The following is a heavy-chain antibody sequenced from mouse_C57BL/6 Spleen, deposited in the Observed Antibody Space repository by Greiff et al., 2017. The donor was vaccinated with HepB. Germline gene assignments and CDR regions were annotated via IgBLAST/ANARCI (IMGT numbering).Heavy chain of an antibody. CDR3: TRDKDYGSSWYFDV. Sequence: EVKLVESGEGLVKPGGSLKLSCAASGFTFSSYAMSWVRQTPEKRLEWVAYISSGGDYIYYADTVKGRFTISRDNARNTLYLQMSSLKSEDTAMCYCTRDKDYGSSWYFDVWGTGTTVTVSS. CDR1: GFTFSSYA. CDR2: ISSGGDYI. J-gene: IGHJ1*03. D-gene: IGHD1-1*01. V-gene: IGHV5-9-1*02.